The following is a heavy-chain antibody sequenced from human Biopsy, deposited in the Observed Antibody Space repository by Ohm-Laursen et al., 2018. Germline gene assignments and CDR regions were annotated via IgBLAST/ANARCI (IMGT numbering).Heavy chain of an antibody. D-gene: IGHD3-10*01. J-gene: IGHJ5*02. CDR1: GGYISHYY. Sequence: GTLSLTCTVSGGYISHYYWTWIRQPAGQGLEWIGRIYNTGETYYNPSLKSRITMSVDSSKNQFSLKLKSGTAADTAIYYCARAPPLIRGVVESWFDPWGQGILVTVSS. CDR2: IYNTGET. V-gene: IGHV4-4*07. CDR3: ARAPPLIRGVVESWFDP.